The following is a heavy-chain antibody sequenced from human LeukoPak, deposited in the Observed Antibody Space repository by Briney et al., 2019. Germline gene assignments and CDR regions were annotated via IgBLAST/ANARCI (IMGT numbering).Heavy chain of an antibody. V-gene: IGHV3-53*01. J-gene: IGHJ5*02. CDR2: IYSGGST. CDR3: ARYATSSGSRWLEP. CDR1: GFTVSSNY. D-gene: IGHD6-19*01. Sequence: PGGSLRLSCAASGFTVSSNYMSWVRQAPGKGLEWVSVIYSGGSTYYADSVKGRFTISRDNSKNTLYLQMNSLRAEDTAVYYCARYATSSGSRWLEPWGQGTLVTVSS.